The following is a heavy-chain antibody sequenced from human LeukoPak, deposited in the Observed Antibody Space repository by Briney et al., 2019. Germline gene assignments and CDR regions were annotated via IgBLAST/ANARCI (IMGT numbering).Heavy chain of an antibody. CDR3: ARVDDLDAFAV. J-gene: IGHJ3*01. Sequence: GGSLRLSCAASGFTFSSYAMHWVRQAPGKGLEWVAVISDDGSNKYYADSVKGRFSISRDNSKNTLYLQMNSLRAEDTAVYYCARVDDLDAFAVWGQGTMVIVFS. CDR2: ISDDGSNK. V-gene: IGHV3-30*04. CDR1: GFTFSSYA. D-gene: IGHD2-2*03.